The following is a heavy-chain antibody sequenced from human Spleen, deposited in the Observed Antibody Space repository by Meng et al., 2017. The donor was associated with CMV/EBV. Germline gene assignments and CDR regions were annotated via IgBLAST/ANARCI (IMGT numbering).Heavy chain of an antibody. CDR3: VTGYSSGWDNWYFDL. Sequence: GFTFSSYSMNWVRQAPGKGLEWVSSISSSSSHVYYADSVKGRFTISRDNAKNSLYLQMNSLRAEDTAVYYCVTGYSSGWDNWYFDLWGRGTLVTVSS. D-gene: IGHD6-19*01. J-gene: IGHJ2*01. CDR1: GFTFSSYS. CDR2: ISSSSSHV. V-gene: IGHV3-21*01.